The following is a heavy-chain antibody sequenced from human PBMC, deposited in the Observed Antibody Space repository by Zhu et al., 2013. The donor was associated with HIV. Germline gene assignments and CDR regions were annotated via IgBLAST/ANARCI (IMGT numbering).Heavy chain of an antibody. CDR1: GGPMKSFY. CDR2: VYYTGSS. CDR3: ARSRPDLARGAFEY. J-gene: IGHJ4*02. V-gene: IGHV4-59*12. Sequence: QVQLQESGPGLVKPAETLSLTCNVSGGPMKSFYWNWIRQPPGKGLEWMGYVYYTGSSNYKPSLKSRVTMSIDTPESQFSLKLSSVDTADTAVYYCARSRPDLARGAFEYWGQGSWSPSPQ. D-gene: IGHD3-10*01.